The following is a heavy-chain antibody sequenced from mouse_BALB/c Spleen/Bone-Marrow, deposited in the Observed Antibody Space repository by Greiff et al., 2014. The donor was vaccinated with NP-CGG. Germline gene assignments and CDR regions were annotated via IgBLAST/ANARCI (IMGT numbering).Heavy chain of an antibody. D-gene: IGHD1-1*02. Sequence: EVQLQQSGPELVKPGASVKISCKASGYTFTDYNIHWVKQNHGRSLEWIGYIYPYNGVTGYNQKFKNKATLTADISSTTAYMELRSQTSEDSAGYFCTIYDYWGLGTTLTVSS. CDR3: TIYDY. V-gene: IGHV1S29*02. J-gene: IGHJ2*01. CDR1: GYTFTDYN. CDR2: IYPYNGVT.